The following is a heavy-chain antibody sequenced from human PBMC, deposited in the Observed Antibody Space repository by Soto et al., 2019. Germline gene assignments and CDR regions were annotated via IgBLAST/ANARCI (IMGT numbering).Heavy chain of an antibody. CDR2: TRHRGRT. CDR1: GGASSSGGYS. CDR3: ARVPDY. V-gene: IGHV4-30-2*01. J-gene: IGHJ4*02. Sequence: SETLSLTGAVSGGASSSGGYSWSWIRQPPGKGLGWIGYTRHRGRTSYNPSLKRRVTISVDRSKTRFSLKLSSVPSADTAVYSCARVPDYWGQRSLVAVSS.